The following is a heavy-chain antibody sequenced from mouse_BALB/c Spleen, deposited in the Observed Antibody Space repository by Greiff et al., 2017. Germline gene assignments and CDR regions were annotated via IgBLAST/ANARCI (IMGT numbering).Heavy chain of an antibody. CDR1: GYTFTNYW. V-gene: IGHV1-63*02. J-gene: IGHJ2*01. Sequence: QVQLQQSGAELVRPGTSVKISCKASGYTFTNYWLGWVKQRPGHGLEWIGDIYPGGGYTNYNEKFKGKATLTADTSSSTAYMQLSSLTSEDSAVYFCARSDGYYYFDYWGQGTTLTVSS. CDR3: ARSDGYYYFDY. D-gene: IGHD2-3*01. CDR2: IYPGGGYT.